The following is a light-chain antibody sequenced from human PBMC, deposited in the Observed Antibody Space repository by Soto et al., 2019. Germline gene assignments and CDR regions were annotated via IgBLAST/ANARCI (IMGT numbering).Light chain of an antibody. V-gene: IGLV1-51*01. CDR2: DND. Sequence: QSVLTQPPSVSAAPGQKVTISCSGTSSNIGNNLVSWYQHLPGTAPKLLIYDNDKRPSGIPDRFSGSRSGALATLGITGLQTGDEADYYCGTWDSSLSTGVLSGGTKLTVL. J-gene: IGLJ2*01. CDR3: GTWDSSLSTGV. CDR1: SSNIGNNL.